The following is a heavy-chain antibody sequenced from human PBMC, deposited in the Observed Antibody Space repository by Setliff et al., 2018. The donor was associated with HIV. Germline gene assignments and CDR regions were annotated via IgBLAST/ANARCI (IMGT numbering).Heavy chain of an antibody. J-gene: IGHJ4*02. CDR2: IYTGGSP. CDR3: ARVGGFFGEARPPPDY. D-gene: IGHD3-10*01. CDR1: GGSISSGRYY. Sequence: NPSETLSLTCTVSGGSISSGRYYWSWIRQPAGKGLEWIGHIYTGGSPNYNPSLMSRVTISIDTSKDQLSLKLNSVTAADTAVYYCARVGGFFGEARPPPDYWGQGALVTGLL. V-gene: IGHV4-61*09.